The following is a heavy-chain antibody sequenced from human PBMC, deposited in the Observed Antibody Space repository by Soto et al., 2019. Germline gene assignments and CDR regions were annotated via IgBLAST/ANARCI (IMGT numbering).Heavy chain of an antibody. Sequence: ASVKVSCKASGYTFTSYGISWVRQAPGQGLEWMGWISAYNGNTNYAQKLQGRVTMTTDTSTSTAYMELRSLRSDDTAVYYCARDYYDILTGYYKSPYFDYWGQGTLVTVSS. J-gene: IGHJ4*02. D-gene: IGHD3-9*01. CDR3: ARDYYDILTGYYKSPYFDY. V-gene: IGHV1-18*01. CDR2: ISAYNGNT. CDR1: GYTFTSYG.